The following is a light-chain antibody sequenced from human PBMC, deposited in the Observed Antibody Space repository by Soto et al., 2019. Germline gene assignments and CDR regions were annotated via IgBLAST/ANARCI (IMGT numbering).Light chain of an antibody. J-gene: IGLJ1*01. V-gene: IGLV2-11*01. Sequence: QSALTQPRSVSGSPGQSVTISCTGTSSDVGGYNYVSWYQQHPGKAPKLMIYDVSKRPSGVPDGFSGSKSGNTASLTISGLQAEDEADYYCCSYAGSYARYVFGTGTKLTVL. CDR2: DVS. CDR3: CSYAGSYARYV. CDR1: SSDVGGYNY.